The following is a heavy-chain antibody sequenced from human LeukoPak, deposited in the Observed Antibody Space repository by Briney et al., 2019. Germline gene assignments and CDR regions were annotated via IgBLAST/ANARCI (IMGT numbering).Heavy chain of an antibody. CDR1: VYTFTRYD. CDR3: ARVSDFWSGYYPDYYYYYMDV. Sequence: SVTVSYMASVYTFTRYDSNWARQATGQGLEWMGWINANSGNTDYAQKFQGKVTMTRNTSISTAYIVLNSLISEDTAVYYCARVSDFWSGYYPDYYYYYMDVWGKGTTVTVPS. V-gene: IGHV1-8*01. D-gene: IGHD3-3*01. CDR2: INANSGNT. J-gene: IGHJ6*03.